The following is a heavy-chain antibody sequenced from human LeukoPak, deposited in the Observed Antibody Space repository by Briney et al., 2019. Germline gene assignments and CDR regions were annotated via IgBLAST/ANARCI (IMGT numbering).Heavy chain of an antibody. CDR3: ARDRRITIFGVVTDNWFDP. J-gene: IGHJ5*02. Sequence: PGGSLRLSCAASGFTFSSYWMHWVRQAPGKGLVWVSRINSDGSSTSYADSVKGRFTISRDNAKNTLYLQMNSLRAEDTAVYYCARDRRITIFGVVTDNWFDPWGQGTLVTVSS. D-gene: IGHD3-3*01. V-gene: IGHV3-74*01. CDR2: INSDGSST. CDR1: GFTFSSYW.